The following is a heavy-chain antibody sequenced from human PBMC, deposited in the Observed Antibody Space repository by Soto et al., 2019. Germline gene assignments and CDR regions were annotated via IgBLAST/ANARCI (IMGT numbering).Heavy chain of an antibody. J-gene: IGHJ5*02. CDR2: IIPIIGPA. Sequence: QVQLVQSGAEVKRPGSSVKLSCKASGGTFTYYGISWVRQAPGQGLEWMGGIIPIIGPATYAQKFQGRVTITAEQSKSTAYRELSSLGSEDTALSYCARDLGTTIAGPPRRETYGWLDPWGQGTLVTVSS. V-gene: IGHV1-69*01. CDR3: ARDLGTTIAGPPRRETYGWLDP. D-gene: IGHD3-22*01. CDR1: GGTFTYYG.